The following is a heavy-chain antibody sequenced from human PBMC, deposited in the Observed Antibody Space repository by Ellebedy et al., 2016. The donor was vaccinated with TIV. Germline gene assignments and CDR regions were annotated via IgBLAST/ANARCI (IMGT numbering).Heavy chain of an antibody. CDR3: ARVRQNLRFGVVIPYGMDV. V-gene: IGHV4-59*01. CDR2: IYYSGST. D-gene: IGHD3-3*01. CDR1: GGSISSYY. Sequence: SETLSLTCTVSGGSISSYYWSWIRQPPGKGLEWIGYIYYSGSTNYNPSLKSRVTISVDTSKNQFSLKLSSVTAADTAVYYCARVRQNLRFGVVIPYGMDVWGQGTTVTVSS. J-gene: IGHJ6*02.